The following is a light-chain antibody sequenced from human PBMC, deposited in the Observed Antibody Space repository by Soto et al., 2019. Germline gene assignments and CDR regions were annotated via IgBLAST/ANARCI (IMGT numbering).Light chain of an antibody. CDR2: EVN. CDR1: SSDVGGYNY. J-gene: IGLJ1*01. Sequence: QYALTQPPSGSGSPGQSVTISCTGTSSDVGGYNYVSWYQQHPGKVPKLMVYEVNKRPSGVPDRFSGSKSGNTASLTVSGLQAEDEADYYCTSYAGGNNVFGTGTKLTVL. V-gene: IGLV2-8*01. CDR3: TSYAGGNNV.